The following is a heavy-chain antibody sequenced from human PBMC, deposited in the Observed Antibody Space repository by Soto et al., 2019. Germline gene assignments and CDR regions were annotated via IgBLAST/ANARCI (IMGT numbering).Heavy chain of an antibody. V-gene: IGHV4-34*01. Sequence: QVQLQQWGAGLLKPSETLSLTCAFYGGSFSGYYWSWIRQPPGKGLEWIGEINHSGSTNYNPSLKSRVTISVDTSKNQFSLKLSSVTAADTAVYSCASGDVDTAMVIFYYWGQGTLVTVSS. CDR3: ASGDVDTAMVIFYY. CDR1: GGSFSGYY. J-gene: IGHJ4*02. D-gene: IGHD5-18*01. CDR2: INHSGST.